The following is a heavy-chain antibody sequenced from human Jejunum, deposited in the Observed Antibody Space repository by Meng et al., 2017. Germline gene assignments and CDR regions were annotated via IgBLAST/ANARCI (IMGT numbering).Heavy chain of an antibody. D-gene: IGHD6-25*01. CDR1: VYTFIAHY. J-gene: IGHJ4*02. V-gene: IGHV1-2*02. CDR2: INPNSGET. Sequence: SVTVSCKSSVYTFIAHYIHWVRQAPGQGLEWMGWINPNSGETEYAQKFQGRVTMAKDTSISTAYMELSRLGSDDTAVYYFARGMMAATFFERRDFDNWGQGTLVTVSS. CDR3: ARGMMAATFFERRDFDN.